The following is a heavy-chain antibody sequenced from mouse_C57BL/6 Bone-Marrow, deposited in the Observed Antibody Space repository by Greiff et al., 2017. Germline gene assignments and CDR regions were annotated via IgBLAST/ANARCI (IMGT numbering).Heavy chain of an antibody. CDR1: AYTFTSYC. CDR2: IDPSDSYT. V-gene: IGHV1-59*01. D-gene: IGHD1-1*01. CDR3: ATLITTGWYFDV. Sequence: KLQQPLAPLFLPFTPFPFSCNSSAYTFTSYCMHWVKQRPGQGLEWIGVIDPSDSYTNYNQKFKGKATLTVDTSSSTAYMQLSSLTSEDSAVYYCATLITTGWYFDVWGTGTTVTVSS. J-gene: IGHJ1*03.